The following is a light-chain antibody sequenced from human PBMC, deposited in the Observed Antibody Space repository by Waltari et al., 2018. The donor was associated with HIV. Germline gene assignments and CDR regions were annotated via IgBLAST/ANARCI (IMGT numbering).Light chain of an antibody. Sequence: QSALTQPASVSGSPGQSITISCTGTSSDVGGYNYVSWYQPHPGKAPKLMIYNVSNRPSGVSKRYSGSKSGNTASLTISGLQAEDEADYYCSSYTSSSVVFGGGTKLTVL. V-gene: IGLV2-14*03. CDR3: SSYTSSSVV. J-gene: IGLJ2*01. CDR1: SSDVGGYNY. CDR2: NVS.